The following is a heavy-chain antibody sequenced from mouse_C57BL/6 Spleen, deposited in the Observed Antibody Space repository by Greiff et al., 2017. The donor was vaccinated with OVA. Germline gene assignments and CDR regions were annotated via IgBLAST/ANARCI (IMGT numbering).Heavy chain of an antibody. CDR3: TRCGDYYGSSYFDY. Sequence: EVQLQQSGTVLARPGASVKMSCKTSGYTFTSYWMHWVKQRPGQGLEWIGAIYPGNSDTSYNQKFKGKAKLTAVTSASTAYMELSSLTNEDSAVYYCTRCGDYYGSSYFDYWGQGTTLTVSS. J-gene: IGHJ2*01. D-gene: IGHD1-1*01. CDR1: GYTFTSYW. CDR2: IYPGNSDT. V-gene: IGHV1-5*01.